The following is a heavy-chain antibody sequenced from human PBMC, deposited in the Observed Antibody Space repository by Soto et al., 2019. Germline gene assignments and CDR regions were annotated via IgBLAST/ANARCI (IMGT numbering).Heavy chain of an antibody. CDR1: GFTFSSYS. V-gene: IGHV3-48*01. CDR3: ARANYYGSPGDFDY. Sequence: GGSLSLSCAASGFTFSSYSMNWVRQAPGKGLEWVSYISSSSITIYYADSVKGRFTISRDNAKNSLYLQMNSLRAEDTAVYYCARANYYGSPGDFDYWGQGTLVTVSS. CDR2: ISSSSITI. J-gene: IGHJ4*02. D-gene: IGHD3-10*01.